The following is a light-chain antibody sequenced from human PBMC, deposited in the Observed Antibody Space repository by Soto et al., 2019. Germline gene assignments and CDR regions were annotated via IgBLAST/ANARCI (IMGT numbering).Light chain of an antibody. CDR3: QQRSDWPIT. CDR2: DVS. V-gene: IGKV3-11*01. CDR1: QSISRN. J-gene: IGKJ5*01. Sequence: EIVMTQSPPTLSVSPGERATLSCRASQSISRNLAWFQQKPGQAPRLLIYDVSIRAAGIPARFSGSGSGTDFTLTITSLEPEDFAVYSCQQRSDWPITFGQGTRLEIK.